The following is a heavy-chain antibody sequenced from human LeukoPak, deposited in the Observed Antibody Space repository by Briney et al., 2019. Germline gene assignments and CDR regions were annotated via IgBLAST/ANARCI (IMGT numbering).Heavy chain of an antibody. CDR2: IYYSGST. J-gene: IGHJ5*02. Sequence: SETLSLTCTVSGGSISSYYWSWIRQPPGQGLELIGYIYYSGSTNYNPSLKSRVTISVDTSKNQFSLKLSSVTAADTAVYYCAREEDYCSGGSCYVRFDPWGQGTLVTVSS. CDR1: GGSISSYY. D-gene: IGHD2-15*01. CDR3: AREEDYCSGGSCYVRFDP. V-gene: IGHV4-59*01.